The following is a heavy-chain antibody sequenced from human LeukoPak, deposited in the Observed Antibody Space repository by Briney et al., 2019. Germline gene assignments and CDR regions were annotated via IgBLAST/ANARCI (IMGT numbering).Heavy chain of an antibody. CDR3: GLAPRAAYNWFDP. V-gene: IGHV4-39*07. Sequence: SETLSLTCTVSGGSISSSSYYWGWIRQPPGKGLEWIGSIYYSGSTYYNPSLKSRVTISADTSKNQFSLKLSSVTAADTAVYYCGLAPRAAYNWFDPWGQGTLVTVSS. CDR1: GGSISSSSYY. D-gene: IGHD2-15*01. CDR2: IYYSGST. J-gene: IGHJ5*02.